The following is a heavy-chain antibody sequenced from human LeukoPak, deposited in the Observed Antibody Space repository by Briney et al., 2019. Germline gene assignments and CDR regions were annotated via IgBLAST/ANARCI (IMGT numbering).Heavy chain of an antibody. CDR3: ARWSGFAYFDS. CDR1: GGSISSYY. CDR2: IYTSGSA. D-gene: IGHD3-3*01. Sequence: SETLSLTCTVSGGSISSYYWSWVRQPAGKALEWIGRIYTSGSADHNPSLKSRVNISLDTSKNQFSLRLSSVTAADTAVYYCARWSGFAYFDSWDQGTLVTVSS. J-gene: IGHJ4*02. V-gene: IGHV4-4*07.